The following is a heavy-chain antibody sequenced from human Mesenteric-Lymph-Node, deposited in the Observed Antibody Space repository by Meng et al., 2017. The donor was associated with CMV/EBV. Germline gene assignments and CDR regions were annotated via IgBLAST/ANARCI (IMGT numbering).Heavy chain of an antibody. D-gene: IGHD3-22*01. CDR2: IYHSGST. V-gene: IGHV4-38-2*02. Sequence: GSLRLSCTVSGYSISSGYYWGWIRQPPGKGLEWIGSIYHSGSTYYNPSLKSRVTISVDTSKNQFSLKLSSVTAADTAVYYCARDLDSSGYYGNWGQGTLVTVSS. CDR3: ARDLDSSGYYGN. CDR1: GYSISSGYY. J-gene: IGHJ4*02.